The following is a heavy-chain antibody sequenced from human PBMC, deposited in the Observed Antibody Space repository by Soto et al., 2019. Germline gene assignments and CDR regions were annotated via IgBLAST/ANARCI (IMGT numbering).Heavy chain of an antibody. J-gene: IGHJ6*02. D-gene: IGHD2-15*01. Sequence: QVQLVQSGAEVKKPGSSVKVSCKASGGTFSSYAIGWVRQAPGQGLEWMGGIIPIFGTANYAQKFQGRDTITAEESTSTAYMEVSSLRCEDTAVYYCARTKVSQWSVVYYGMDVWGQGTTVTVSS. V-gene: IGHV1-69*01. CDR2: IIPIFGTA. CDR1: GGTFSSYA. CDR3: ARTKVSQWSVVYYGMDV.